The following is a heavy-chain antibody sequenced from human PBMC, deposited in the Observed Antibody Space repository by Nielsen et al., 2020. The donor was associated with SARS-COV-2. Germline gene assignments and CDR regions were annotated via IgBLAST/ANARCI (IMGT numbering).Heavy chain of an antibody. D-gene: IGHD7-27*01. CDR1: GFTVSSNY. J-gene: IGHJ6*02. CDR2: IYTDGSA. CDR3: ARDNWGRMDV. Sequence: GGSLRLSCAATGFTVSSNYMSWVRQAAGKGLKWVSVIYTDGSASYADSMKGRFTVSRDNSKNTVYLQMNSLRAEDTAVYYCARDNWGRMDVWGQGTTVTVSS. V-gene: IGHV3-66*01.